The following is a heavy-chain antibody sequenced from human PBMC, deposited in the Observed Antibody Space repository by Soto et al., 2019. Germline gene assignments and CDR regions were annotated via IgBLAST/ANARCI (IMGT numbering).Heavy chain of an antibody. CDR2: IFWDDDR. J-gene: IGHJ4*02. V-gene: IGHV2-5*02. CDR1: GFSLTTDGVG. CDR3: AHTRLWYFDH. Sequence: QITLRESGPTVVRPRQTLSLTCSFSGFSLTTDGVGVAWIRHPPGKALEWLALIFWDDDRRYNPSLKTRLTITKDTSKNQVVLSMTNVDRADTWTYHCAHTRLWYFDHWGQGAVVTGSS.